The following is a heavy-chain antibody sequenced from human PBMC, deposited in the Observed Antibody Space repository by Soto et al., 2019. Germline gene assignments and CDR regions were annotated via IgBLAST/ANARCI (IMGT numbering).Heavy chain of an antibody. CDR2: IYHSGST. CDR3: ARPSGVVPAAIRYYGMDV. V-gene: IGHV4-38-2*01. Sequence: PSETLSLTCAVSGYSISSGYYWGWIRQPPGKGLEWIGSIYHSGSTYYNPSLKSRVTISVDTSKSQFSLKLSSVTAADTAVYYCARPSGVVPAAIRYYGMDVWGQGTTVTVSS. D-gene: IGHD2-2*01. J-gene: IGHJ6*02. CDR1: GYSISSGYY.